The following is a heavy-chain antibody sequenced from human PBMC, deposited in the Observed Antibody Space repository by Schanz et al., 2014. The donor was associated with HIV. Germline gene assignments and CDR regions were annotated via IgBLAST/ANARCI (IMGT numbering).Heavy chain of an antibody. V-gene: IGHV3-11*01. D-gene: IGHD3-10*01. CDR3: ARVFGRTYGLPDY. CDR1: GFTFTEHY. Sequence: VQLVGSGGGLGKPGGSLRLSCAASGFTFTEHYMSWIRQAPGKGVEWLSYISVNGATREYADSVKGRFTISRDNARTSLYLQMNSLRAEDTAVYYCARVFGRTYGLPDYWGQGTLVTVSS. CDR2: ISVNGATR. J-gene: IGHJ4*02.